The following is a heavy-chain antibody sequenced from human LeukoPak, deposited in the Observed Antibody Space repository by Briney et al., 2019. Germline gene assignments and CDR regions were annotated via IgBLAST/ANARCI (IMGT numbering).Heavy chain of an antibody. J-gene: IGHJ4*02. D-gene: IGHD3-10*01. CDR1: GFTFSSYS. CDR2: ISGSGGST. V-gene: IGHV3-23*01. Sequence: GGSLRLSCAASGFTFSSYSMNWVRQAPGKGLEWVSHISGSGGSTKYSGSVKGRFTISRDNSKNTLYLQINSLRADDTAVYYCAKDQDPHSYGSGSYAPFDYWGQGTLVTVSS. CDR3: AKDQDPHSYGSGSYAPFDY.